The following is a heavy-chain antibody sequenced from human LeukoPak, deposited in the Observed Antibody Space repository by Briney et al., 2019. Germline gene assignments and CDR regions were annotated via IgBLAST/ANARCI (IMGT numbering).Heavy chain of an antibody. V-gene: IGHV4-59*01. CDR2: IYYSGST. CDR1: GGSISSYY. J-gene: IGHJ6*03. D-gene: IGHD5-24*01. CDR3: ARVVRDGYNYVDYYYYYYMDV. Sequence: SETLSLTCTVSGGSISSYYWSWIRQPPGKGLEWIGYIYYSGSTNYNPSLKSRVTISVDTSKNQFSLKLSSVTAADTAVYYCARVVRDGYNYVDYYYYYYMDVWGKGTTVTVSS.